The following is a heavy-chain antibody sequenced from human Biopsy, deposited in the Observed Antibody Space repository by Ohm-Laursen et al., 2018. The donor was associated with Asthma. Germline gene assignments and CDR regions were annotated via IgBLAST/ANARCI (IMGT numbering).Heavy chain of an antibody. CDR1: GGTFSNFA. CDR3: ARCQVGYSSGWSLLLKKIYYSGMDV. J-gene: IGHJ6*02. CDR2: IMTVLGKT. V-gene: IGHV1-69*01. D-gene: IGHD6-19*01. Sequence: SSVKVSCKAPGGTFSNFAISWVRQAPGQGLEWLGGIMTVLGKTNYEQKFQGRVTITADESTSTAYMEVTSLRSEDTAIYYCARCQVGYSSGWSLLLKKIYYSGMDVWGQGTAVTVSS.